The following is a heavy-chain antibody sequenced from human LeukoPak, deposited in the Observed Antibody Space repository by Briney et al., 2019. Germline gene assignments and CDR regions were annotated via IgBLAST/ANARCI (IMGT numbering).Heavy chain of an antibody. D-gene: IGHD3-22*01. V-gene: IGHV4-34*01. J-gene: IGHJ3*02. CDR3: ERDNYYYDSSGYYIRFGAFDI. Sequence: PSETLSLTCAVYGGSFSGYYWSWIRQPPGKGLEWIGEINHSGSTNYNPSLKSRATISVDTSKNQFSLQLSSVTGADTAVYYCERDNYYYDSSGYYIRFGAFDIWGQGTMVTVSS. CDR1: GGSFSGYY. CDR2: INHSGST.